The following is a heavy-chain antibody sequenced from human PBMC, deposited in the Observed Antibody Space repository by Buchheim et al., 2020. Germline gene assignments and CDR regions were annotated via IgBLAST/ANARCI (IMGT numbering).Heavy chain of an antibody. Sequence: QLQLQESGPGLVKPSETLSLTCTVSGGSISSSNWWSWVRQPPGKGLEWIGEIYHSGSTNYNPSLKRRVTISVDKSKNQFSLKLSSVTAADTAVYYCARVGYSNSNYYYYYMDVWGKGTT. D-gene: IGHD4-11*01. J-gene: IGHJ6*03. CDR1: GGSISSSNW. CDR2: IYHSGST. V-gene: IGHV4-4*02. CDR3: ARVGYSNSNYYYYYMDV.